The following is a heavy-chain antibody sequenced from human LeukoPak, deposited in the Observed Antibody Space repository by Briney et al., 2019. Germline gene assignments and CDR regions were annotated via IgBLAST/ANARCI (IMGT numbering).Heavy chain of an antibody. V-gene: IGHV3-33*01. CDR1: GFTFSSYG. J-gene: IGHJ4*02. D-gene: IGHD6-13*01. CDR2: IWYDGSNK. CDR3: ARALKRYSSSLDY. Sequence: GRSLRLSCVASGFTFSSYGMHWVRQAPGKGLEWVAVIWYDGSNKYYADSVKGRFTIYRDNSKNTLYLQMNSLRAEDTAVYYCARALKRYSSSLDYWGQGTLVTVSS.